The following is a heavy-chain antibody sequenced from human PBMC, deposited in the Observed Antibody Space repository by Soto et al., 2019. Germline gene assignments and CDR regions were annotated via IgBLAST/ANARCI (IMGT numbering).Heavy chain of an antibody. V-gene: IGHV3-30*18. CDR3: AKDKRAVVVTAPFAY. CDR2: RSYDGSNK. D-gene: IGHD2-21*02. Sequence: QVQLVESGGGVVQPGRSLRLSCAASGFTFSSYGMHWVRQAPGKGLEWVAVRSYDGSNKYYADSVKGRFTISRDNSKNTLYLQMNSLRAEYTAVYYCAKDKRAVVVTAPFAYGGQGTLFTVSS. J-gene: IGHJ4*02. CDR1: GFTFSSYG.